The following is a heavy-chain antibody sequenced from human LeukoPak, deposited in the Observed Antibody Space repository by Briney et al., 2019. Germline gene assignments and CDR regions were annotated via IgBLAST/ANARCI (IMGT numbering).Heavy chain of an antibody. Sequence: GGSLRLSCAASGFTFDDYAMHWVRQAPGKGLVWVSRIKTDGSRTNYADSVKGRFTISRDNAKNTVYLEMNSLRSEDTAVYYCARAIGSSWGKVDYWSQGTLVTVSS. J-gene: IGHJ4*02. D-gene: IGHD6-13*01. CDR1: GFTFDDYA. CDR3: ARAIGSSWGKVDY. V-gene: IGHV3-74*01. CDR2: IKTDGSRT.